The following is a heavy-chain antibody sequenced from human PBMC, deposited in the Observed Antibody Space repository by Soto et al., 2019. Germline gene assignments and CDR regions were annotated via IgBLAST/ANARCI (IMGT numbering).Heavy chain of an antibody. Sequence: QVQLVQSGAEVKKPGSSVKVSCKASGGTFSSYAISWVRQAPGQGLEWMGGIIPIFGTANYAQKFQGRVTITADKSTSTAYMELSSLRSEDTAVYYCASDDPARVGRTTPGSSYFDYWGQGTLVTVSS. J-gene: IGHJ4*02. CDR2: IIPIFGTA. CDR3: ASDDPARVGRTTPGSSYFDY. CDR1: GGTFSSYA. D-gene: IGHD1-1*01. V-gene: IGHV1-69*06.